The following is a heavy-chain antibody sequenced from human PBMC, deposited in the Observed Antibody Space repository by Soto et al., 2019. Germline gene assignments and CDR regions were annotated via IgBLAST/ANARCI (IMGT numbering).Heavy chain of an antibody. D-gene: IGHD3-3*01. J-gene: IGHJ6*02. Sequence: GGSLRLSCAASGFTFDDYTMHWVRQAPGKGLEWVSLISWDGGSTYYADSVKGRFTISRDNSKNSLYLQMNSLRTEDTALYYCAKGGSRNYDFWSGRYVMDVWGQGTTVTVSS. CDR3: AKGGSRNYDFWSGRYVMDV. CDR1: GFTFDDYT. CDR2: ISWDGGST. V-gene: IGHV3-43*01.